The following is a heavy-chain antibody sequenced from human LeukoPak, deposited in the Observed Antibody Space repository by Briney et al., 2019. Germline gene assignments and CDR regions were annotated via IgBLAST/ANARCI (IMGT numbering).Heavy chain of an antibody. J-gene: IGHJ4*02. D-gene: IGHD2-2*01. CDR1: GFTFSSSW. V-gene: IGHV3-7*01. CDR2: IIQDGSAQ. CDR3: AIDLFSCSSTSCYVY. Sequence: GRSLRLSCAASGFTFSSSWMSWVRQAPGKGLEWVANIIQDGSAQYYVDSVKGRFTISRDNADNSLYLQMNSLRAEDTAVYYCAIDLFSCSSTSCYVYWGRGTLVTVSS.